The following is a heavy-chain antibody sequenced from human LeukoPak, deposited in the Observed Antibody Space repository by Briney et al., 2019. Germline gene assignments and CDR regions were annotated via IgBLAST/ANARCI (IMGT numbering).Heavy chain of an antibody. Sequence: KPSETLSLTCAVYGGSFSGYYWSWIRQPPGKGLEWIGEINHSGSTNYNPSLKSRVTISVDTSKNQFSLKLSSVTAADTAVYYCARGRKAARPNYYYYYMDVWGKGTTVTVSS. J-gene: IGHJ6*03. CDR3: ARGRKAARPNYYYYYMDV. D-gene: IGHD6-6*01. CDR2: INHSGST. CDR1: GGSFSGYY. V-gene: IGHV4-34*01.